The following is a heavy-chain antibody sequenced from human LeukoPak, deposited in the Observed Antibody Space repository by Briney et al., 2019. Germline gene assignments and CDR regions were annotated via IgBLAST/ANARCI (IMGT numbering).Heavy chain of an antibody. D-gene: IGHD2-21*01. Sequence: SVKVSCKASGGTFCSYAISWVRQAPGQGLEWMGGIIPIFGTANYAQKFQGRVTITADESTSTAYMELSSLRSEDTAVYYCWGGGWKKPFDYWGQGTLVTVSS. V-gene: IGHV1-69*13. CDR3: WGGGWKKPFDY. J-gene: IGHJ4*02. CDR2: IIPIFGTA. CDR1: GGTFCSYA.